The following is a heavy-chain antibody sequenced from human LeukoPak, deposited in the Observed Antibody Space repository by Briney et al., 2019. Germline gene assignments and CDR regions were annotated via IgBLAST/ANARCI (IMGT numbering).Heavy chain of an antibody. D-gene: IGHD5-18*01. Sequence: SETLSLTCSVSGDSLTSSPYYWVWIRQPPGKGLEWIGSVYYNGITYYNPSLKSRVTVSQDTSKTQFSLKLTSVTAADTAVYYCARGRGYSYAFDPWGQGMLVTVSS. J-gene: IGHJ5*02. V-gene: IGHV4-39*07. CDR2: VYYNGIT. CDR1: GDSLTSSPYY. CDR3: ARGRGYSYAFDP.